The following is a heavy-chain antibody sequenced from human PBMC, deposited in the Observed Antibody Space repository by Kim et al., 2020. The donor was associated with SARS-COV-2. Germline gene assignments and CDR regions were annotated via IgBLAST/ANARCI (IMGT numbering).Heavy chain of an antibody. Sequence: GASLRLSCAASGFTFSSYGMHWVRQAPGKGLEWVAVIWYDGSNKYYADSVKGRFTISRDNSKNTLYLQMNSLRAEDTAVYYCARESVNYDSSGYSAGFDYWGQGTLVTVSS. CDR3: ARESVNYDSSGYSAGFDY. V-gene: IGHV3-33*01. CDR1: GFTFSSYG. CDR2: IWYDGSNK. J-gene: IGHJ4*02. D-gene: IGHD3-22*01.